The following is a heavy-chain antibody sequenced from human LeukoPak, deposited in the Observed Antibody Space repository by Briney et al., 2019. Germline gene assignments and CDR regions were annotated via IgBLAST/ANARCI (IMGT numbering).Heavy chain of an antibody. V-gene: IGHV4-59*01. Sequence: SETLSLTCTVSGGSISGYYWTWIWQPPGKGLEWIGYIYYTGSTNYNPSLESRVTISVDTSKNQFSLRLSSVTAADTAVYYCARLRGNYFPDYWGQGTLVTVSS. D-gene: IGHD4-11*01. J-gene: IGHJ4*02. CDR1: GGSISGYY. CDR2: IYYTGST. CDR3: ARLRGNYFPDY.